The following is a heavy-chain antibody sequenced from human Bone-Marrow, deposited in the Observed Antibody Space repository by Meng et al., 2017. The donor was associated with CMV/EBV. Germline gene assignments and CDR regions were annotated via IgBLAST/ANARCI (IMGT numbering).Heavy chain of an antibody. Sequence: FSNSGMHWGRQAPGKGLEWVAVISYDGSTKYYADSVKGRFTISRDNSKNTLYLQMNSLRVEDTAVYYCAKDSKAHPMVRGASYYFDYWGQGTLVTVSS. V-gene: IGHV3-30*18. J-gene: IGHJ4*02. CDR1: FSNSG. CDR2: ISYDGSTK. D-gene: IGHD3-10*01. CDR3: AKDSKAHPMVRGASYYFDY.